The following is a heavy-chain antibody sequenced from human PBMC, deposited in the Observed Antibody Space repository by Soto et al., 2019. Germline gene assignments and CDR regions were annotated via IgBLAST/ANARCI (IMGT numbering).Heavy chain of an antibody. J-gene: IGHJ5*02. V-gene: IGHV3-21*01. Sequence: GGSLRLSCAASGFTFSSYSMNWVRQAPGKGLEWVSSISSSSSYIYYADSVKGRFTISRDNAKNSLYLQMNSLRAEDTAVYYCARGSSWAPRWFDPSGPGTLGT. D-gene: IGHD6-13*01. CDR2: ISSSSSYI. CDR1: GFTFSSYS. CDR3: ARGSSWAPRWFDP.